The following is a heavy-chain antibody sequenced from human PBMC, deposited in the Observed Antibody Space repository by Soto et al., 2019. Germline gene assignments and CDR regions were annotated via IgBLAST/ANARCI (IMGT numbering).Heavy chain of an antibody. CDR2: IYWNDDK. D-gene: IGHD6-19*01. Sequence: QITLKESGPTLVRPTQTLTLTCTFSGFSLSTSGLGVGWIRQPPGKALEWLALIYWNDDKRYSPSLKSRLTITQDTSKNQVVLTMTKMDPVDTATYYCAKSGSSGWYGCFDPWGQGTLVTVSS. V-gene: IGHV2-5*01. J-gene: IGHJ5*02. CDR3: AKSGSSGWYGCFDP. CDR1: GFSLSTSGLG.